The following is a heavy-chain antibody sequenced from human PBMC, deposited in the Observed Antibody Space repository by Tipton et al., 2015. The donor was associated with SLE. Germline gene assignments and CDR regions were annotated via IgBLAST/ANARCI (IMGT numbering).Heavy chain of an antibody. V-gene: IGHV4-39*07. CDR2: IFDTGTT. CDR1: GGSISSSGYY. CDR3: AREVRGGWFGELPTWFDP. D-gene: IGHD3-10*01. Sequence: LRLSCTVSGGSISSSGYYWVWIRQPPGKGLERIGTIFDTGTTIYNPSLKSRVTISVDTSKNQFSLKLSSVTAADTAVYYCAREVRGGWFGELPTWFDPWGQGTLVTVSS. J-gene: IGHJ5*02.